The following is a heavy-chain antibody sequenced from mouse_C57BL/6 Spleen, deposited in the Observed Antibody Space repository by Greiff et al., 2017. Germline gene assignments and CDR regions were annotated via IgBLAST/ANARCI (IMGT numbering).Heavy chain of an antibody. J-gene: IGHJ3*01. D-gene: IGHD3-2*02. V-gene: IGHV1-76*01. CDR1: GYTFTDYY. CDR3: ARSTAQVSFAY. Sequence: QVQLQQSGAELVRPGASVKLSCKASGYTFTDYYINWVKQRPGQGLEWIARIYPGSGNTYYNEKFKGKATLTAEKSSSTAYMQLSSLTSEDAAVYFCARSTAQVSFAYWGQGTLVTVSA. CDR2: IYPGSGNT.